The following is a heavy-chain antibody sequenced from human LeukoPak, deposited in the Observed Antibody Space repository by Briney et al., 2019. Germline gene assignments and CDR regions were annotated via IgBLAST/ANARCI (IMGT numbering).Heavy chain of an antibody. V-gene: IGHV3-48*02. Sequence: GGPLRLSCAASGFTFGRYGMSWVRQAPGKGLEWLSYIGSTSTTMYYADSVKGRFTISRDNAKNSLYLQMNSLRDEDTAVYYCARGFYGSGTYLFDYWGQGTLVTVSS. CDR2: IGSTSTTM. CDR3: ARGFYGSGTYLFDY. D-gene: IGHD3-10*01. J-gene: IGHJ4*02. CDR1: GFTFGRYG.